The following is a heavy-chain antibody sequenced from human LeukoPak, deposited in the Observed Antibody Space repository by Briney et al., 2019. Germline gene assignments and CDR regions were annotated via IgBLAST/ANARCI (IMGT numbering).Heavy chain of an antibody. CDR1: GFTFYNHA. Sequence: GGSLRLSCAASGFTFYNHAMSWVRQAPGMGLEWVTVIGGGDTDTNHTNSVKGRFTLSRDNSKNTLSLQMSSLRPEDTAVYYCAKDSWSGNGIYDPFDVWGQGTAVTVSS. D-gene: IGHD2-8*01. J-gene: IGHJ3*01. CDR3: AKDSWSGNGIYDPFDV. CDR2: IGGGDTDT. V-gene: IGHV3-23*01.